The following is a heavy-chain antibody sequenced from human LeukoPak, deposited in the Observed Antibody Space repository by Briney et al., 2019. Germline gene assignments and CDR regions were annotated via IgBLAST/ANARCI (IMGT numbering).Heavy chain of an antibody. D-gene: IGHD4-17*01. Sequence: GGSLRLSCAASGFTFDDYAMHWVRQAPGKGLEWVSLISGDGGRTYYADSVKGRFTISRDNSKNSLYLQMNSLRTEDTALYYCAKNPSGYGDYVDGYYFDYWGQGTLVTVSS. V-gene: IGHV3-43*02. CDR2: ISGDGGRT. CDR1: GFTFDDYA. CDR3: AKNPSGYGDYVDGYYFDY. J-gene: IGHJ4*02.